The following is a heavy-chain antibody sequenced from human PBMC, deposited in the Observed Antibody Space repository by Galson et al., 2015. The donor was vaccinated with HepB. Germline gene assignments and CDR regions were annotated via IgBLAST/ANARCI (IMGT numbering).Heavy chain of an antibody. J-gene: IGHJ4*02. Sequence: SLRLSCAASGFTFSSYVMHWVRQAPGKGLEWVAVISYDGSTKYYADSVKGRFTISRDNSKNTLYLQMNSLRAEDTAVYYCAIGLDYWGQGTLVTVSS. CDR2: ISYDGSTK. D-gene: IGHD3-16*02. CDR1: GFTFSSYV. CDR3: AIGLDY. V-gene: IGHV3-30*03.